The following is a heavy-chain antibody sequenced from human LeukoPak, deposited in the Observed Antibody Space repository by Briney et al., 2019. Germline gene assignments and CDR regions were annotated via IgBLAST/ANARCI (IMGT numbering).Heavy chain of an antibody. D-gene: IGHD3-16*01. CDR2: MNQLGNEK. CDR1: KFTFSSYW. J-gene: IGHJ4*02. CDR3: ARGTYYYEF. V-gene: IGHV3-7*04. Sequence: GGSLRLSCAASKFTFSSYWMSRVRPAPGKGLEWVAYMNQLGNEKNYLDSVKGRFTISRDNAKNSLYMQMNSLRAEDTAVYYCARGTYYYEFWGQGTLVTVSS.